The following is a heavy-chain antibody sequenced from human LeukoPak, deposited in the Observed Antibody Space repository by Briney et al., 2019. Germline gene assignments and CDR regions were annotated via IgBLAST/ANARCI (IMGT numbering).Heavy chain of an antibody. CDR1: GFTFSSYS. D-gene: IGHD5-18*01. CDR2: ISSSSSYI. Sequence: PGGSLRLSCAASGFTFSSYSMNWVRQAPGKGLEWVSSISSSSSYIYYADSVKGRFTISRDNSKNTLYLQMNSLRAEDTAVYYCAKDRSRLPSTAMEYWGQGTLVTVSS. J-gene: IGHJ4*02. V-gene: IGHV3-21*04. CDR3: AKDRSRLPSTAMEY.